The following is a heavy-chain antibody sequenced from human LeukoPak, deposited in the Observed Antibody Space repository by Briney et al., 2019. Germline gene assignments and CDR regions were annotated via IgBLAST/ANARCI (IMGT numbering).Heavy chain of an antibody. CDR1: GFTFSSYA. D-gene: IGHD3-22*01. J-gene: IGHJ4*02. Sequence: GRSLRLSCAASGFTFSSYAMHWVRQAPGKGLEWVAVISYDGSNKYYADSVKGRFTISRDNSKNTLYLQMNSLRAEDTAVYYCARDHLVYDSSGTPFDYWGQGTLVTVSS. CDR3: ARDHLVYDSSGTPFDY. CDR2: ISYDGSNK. V-gene: IGHV3-30*04.